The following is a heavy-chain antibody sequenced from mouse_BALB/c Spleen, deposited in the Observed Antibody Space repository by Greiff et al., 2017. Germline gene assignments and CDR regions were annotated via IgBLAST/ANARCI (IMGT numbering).Heavy chain of an antibody. J-gene: IGHJ4*01. CDR1: GFTFSSYT. Sequence: EVQLQQSGGGLVQPGGSLKLPCAASGFTFSSYTMSWVRQTPEKRLEWVAYISNGGGSTYYPDTVKGRFTISRDNAKNTLYLQMSSLKSEDTAMYYCARQAGYYYAMDYWGQGTSVTVSS. V-gene: IGHV5-12-2*01. D-gene: IGHD3-3*01. CDR3: ARQAGYYYAMDY. CDR2: ISNGGGST.